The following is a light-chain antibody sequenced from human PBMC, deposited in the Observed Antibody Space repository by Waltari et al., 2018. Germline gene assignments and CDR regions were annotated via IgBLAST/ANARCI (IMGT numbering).Light chain of an antibody. CDR2: GAS. Sequence: DILMTQSPSSVSSSVGDRVTITCRASQDIRHWLAWYQQKPGKAPVLLIYGASYLKSGVPSRFSGSGSGTHFTLTITDLQPEDFATYFCQQGNSFPLTFGGGTRVEIK. J-gene: IGKJ4*01. CDR1: QDIRHW. CDR3: QQGNSFPLT. V-gene: IGKV1D-12*01.